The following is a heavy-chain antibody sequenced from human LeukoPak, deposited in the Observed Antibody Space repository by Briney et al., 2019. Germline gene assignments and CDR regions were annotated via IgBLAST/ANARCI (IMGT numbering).Heavy chain of an antibody. CDR1: GFTFSSYA. CDR2: ISYDGSNK. CDR3: WAYGGNSGGEYYFDY. V-gene: IGHV3-30-3*01. Sequence: GGSLRLSCAASGFTFSSYAMHWVRQAPGKGLEWVAVISYDGSNKYYADSVKGRFTISRDNSKNTLYLQMNSLRAEGTAVYYCWAYGGNSGGEYYFDYWGQGTLVTVSS. J-gene: IGHJ4*02. D-gene: IGHD4-23*01.